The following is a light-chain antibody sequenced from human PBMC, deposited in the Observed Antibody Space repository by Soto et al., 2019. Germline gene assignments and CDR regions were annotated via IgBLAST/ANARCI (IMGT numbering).Light chain of an antibody. CDR1: SSNIGSNT. Sequence: QSVLTQPPSASGTPGQRVTISCSGSSSNIGSNTVNWYQQLPGTATKLLIYSNNQRPSGVPDRFSGSKSGTSASLAISGLQSEDEADYYCAAWDDSLNEWVFGGGTKVTVL. CDR2: SNN. CDR3: AAWDDSLNEWV. V-gene: IGLV1-44*01. J-gene: IGLJ3*02.